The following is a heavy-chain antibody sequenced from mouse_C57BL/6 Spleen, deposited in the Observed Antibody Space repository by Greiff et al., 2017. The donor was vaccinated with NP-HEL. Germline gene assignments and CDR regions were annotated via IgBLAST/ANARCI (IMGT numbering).Heavy chain of an antibody. D-gene: IGHD2-4*01. CDR2: ISNGGGST. V-gene: IGHV5-12*01. Sequence: EVMLVESGGGLVQPGGSLKLSCAASGFTFSDYYMYWVRQTPEKRLEWVAYISNGGGSTYYPDTVKGRFTISRDNAKNTLYLQMSRLKSEDTAMYYCARGGYYDFSYAMDYWGQGTSVTVSS. CDR1: GFTFSDYY. J-gene: IGHJ4*01. CDR3: ARGGYYDFSYAMDY.